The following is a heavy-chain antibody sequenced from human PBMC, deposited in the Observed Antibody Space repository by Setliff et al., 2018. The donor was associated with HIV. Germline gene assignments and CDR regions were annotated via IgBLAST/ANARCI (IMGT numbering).Heavy chain of an antibody. J-gene: IGHJ4*02. D-gene: IGHD2-21*02. CDR3: ARVVTGNFDY. CDR2: VHDSGST. V-gene: IGHV4-59*11. Sequence: SETLSLTCTVSGGSIRNHYWSWIRQPPGKALEWIGYVHDSGSTSYKPSLDSRVAMSVGTSKNQFSLRLTSVTAADTAVYYCARVVTGNFDYWGQGNMVTVSS. CDR1: GGSIRNHY.